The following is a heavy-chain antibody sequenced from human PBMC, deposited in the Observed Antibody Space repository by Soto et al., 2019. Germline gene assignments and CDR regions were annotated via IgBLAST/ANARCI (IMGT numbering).Heavy chain of an antibody. CDR1: GFTFSNAW. CDR2: IKSKGHGETT. CDR3: TKXIWGSW. D-gene: IGHD7-27*01. J-gene: IGHJ4*02. V-gene: IGHV3-15*07. Sequence: EVQLVESGGGLVKPGGSLRLSCAASGFTFSNAWMNWVRQAPGKGLEWVGRIKSKGHGETTDYAAPVKGSFTISRDDSKNTLYLQMNSLKIEDTAVXXXTKXIWGSWWGQGTLVTVSS.